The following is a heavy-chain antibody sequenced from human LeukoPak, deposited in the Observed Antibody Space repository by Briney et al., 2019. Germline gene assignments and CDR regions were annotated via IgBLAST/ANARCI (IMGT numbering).Heavy chain of an antibody. J-gene: IGHJ5*02. CDR2: IYTSGST. D-gene: IGHD5-24*01. CDR1: GGSISSYY. Sequence: SETLSLACTVSGGSISSYYWSWIRQPAGKGLEWIGRIYTSGSTNYNPSLKSRVTMSVDTSKNQFFLKLSSVTAADTAVYYCAREEEQMARGLDPWGQGALVTVSS. V-gene: IGHV4-4*07. CDR3: AREEEQMARGLDP.